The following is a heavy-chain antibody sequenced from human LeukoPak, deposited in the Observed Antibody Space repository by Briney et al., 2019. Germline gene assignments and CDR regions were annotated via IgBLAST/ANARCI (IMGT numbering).Heavy chain of an antibody. CDR3: AREMIWFGEFPGWFDP. J-gene: IGHJ5*02. Sequence: GASVKVSCKASGYTFTSYYMHWVRQAPGQGLEWMEIINPSGGSTSYAQKFQGRVTMTRDTSTSTVYMELSSLRSEDTAVYYCAREMIWFGEFPGWFDPWGQGTLVTVSS. CDR2: INPSGGST. CDR1: GYTFTSYY. D-gene: IGHD3-10*01. V-gene: IGHV1-46*01.